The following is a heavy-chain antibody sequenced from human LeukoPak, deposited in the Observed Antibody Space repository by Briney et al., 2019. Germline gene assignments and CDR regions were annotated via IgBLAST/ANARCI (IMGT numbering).Heavy chain of an antibody. CDR2: IIPILGIA. J-gene: IGHJ6*02. V-gene: IGHV1-69*04. D-gene: IGHD3-3*01. Sequence: GASVKVSCKASGGTFSSYAISWVRQAPGQGLEWMGRIIPILGIANYAQKFQGRVTITADKSTSTAYMELSSLRSEDTAVYYCAREMGAYYDFWSGPRPGMDVWGQGTTVTVSS. CDR3: AREMGAYYDFWSGPRPGMDV. CDR1: GGTFSSYA.